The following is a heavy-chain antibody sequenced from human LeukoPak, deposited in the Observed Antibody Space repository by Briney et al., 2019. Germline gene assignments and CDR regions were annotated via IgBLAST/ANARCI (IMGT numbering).Heavy chain of an antibody. V-gene: IGHV3-66*01. D-gene: IGHD2-15*01. J-gene: IGHJ4*02. CDR3: ARDLSVGMREY. CDR1: GFTFSSYA. Sequence: GGSLRLSCAASGFTFSSYAMSWVRQAPGKGLEWVSVIYSGGSTYYADSVKGRFTISRDNSKNTLYLQMNSLRAEDTAVYYCARDLSVGMREYWGQGTLVTVSS. CDR2: IYSGGST.